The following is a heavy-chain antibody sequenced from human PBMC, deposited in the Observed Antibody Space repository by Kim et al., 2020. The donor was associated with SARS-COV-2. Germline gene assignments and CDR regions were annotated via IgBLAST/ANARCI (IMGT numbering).Heavy chain of an antibody. Sequence: SETLSLTCTVSGGSISSSSYYWGWIRQPPGKGLEWIGSIYYSGSTYYNPSLKSRVTISVDTSKNQFSLKLSSVTAADTAVYYCAGHIVADYYYYMDVWGKGTTVTVPS. CDR1: GGSISSSSYY. CDR2: IYYSGST. CDR3: AGHIVADYYYYMDV. D-gene: IGHD2-21*01. J-gene: IGHJ6*03. V-gene: IGHV4-39*01.